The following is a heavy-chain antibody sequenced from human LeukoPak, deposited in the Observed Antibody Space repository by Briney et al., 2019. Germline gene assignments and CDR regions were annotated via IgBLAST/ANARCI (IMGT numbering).Heavy chain of an antibody. CDR1: GGTFSSYA. Sequence: SVKVSCKASGGTFSSYAISWVRQAPGQGLEWMGGIIPILGIANYAQKFQGRVTITADKSTSTAYMELSSLRSEDTAVYYCARGTPVGGYYYYYMDVWGKGTTVTVSS. D-gene: IGHD3-3*01. V-gene: IGHV1-69*10. J-gene: IGHJ6*03. CDR2: IIPILGIA. CDR3: ARGTPVGGYYYYYMDV.